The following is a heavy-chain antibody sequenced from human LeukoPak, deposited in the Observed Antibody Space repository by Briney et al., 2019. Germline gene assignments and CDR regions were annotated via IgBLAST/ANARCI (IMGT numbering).Heavy chain of an antibody. Sequence: ASVKVSCKASVYTFTRYGISWVRQAPGQAREWMGWISAYNGNTNYAQKLQGRVTMTTDNSTSTAYMELRSLRSDDTAVYYCARDFRVTNYYFDYWGQATLATVSS. J-gene: IGHJ4*02. CDR2: ISAYNGNT. CDR3: ARDFRVTNYYFDY. D-gene: IGHD4-17*01. CDR1: VYTFTRYG. V-gene: IGHV1-18*01.